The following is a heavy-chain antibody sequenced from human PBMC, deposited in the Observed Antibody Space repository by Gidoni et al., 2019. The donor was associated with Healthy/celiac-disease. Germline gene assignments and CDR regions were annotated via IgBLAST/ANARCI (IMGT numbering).Heavy chain of an antibody. Sequence: EVQLVESGGGLVKPGRSLRLSCPPSGFTFGAYAMRWFRQAPGKGLEWVGFIRSKAYGGTTEYAASVKGRFTISRDDSKSIAYLQMNSLKTEDTAVYYCTRDGLNYYDSSGYYLGPFDYWGQGTLVTVSS. CDR2: IRSKAYGGTT. J-gene: IGHJ4*02. CDR3: TRDGLNYYDSSGYYLGPFDY. D-gene: IGHD3-22*01. V-gene: IGHV3-49*05. CDR1: GFTFGAYA.